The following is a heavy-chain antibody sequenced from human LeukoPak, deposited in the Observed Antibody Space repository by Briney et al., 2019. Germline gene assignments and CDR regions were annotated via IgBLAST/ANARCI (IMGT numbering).Heavy chain of an antibody. CDR1: GGSISSGDYY. CDR2: IYYSGST. V-gene: IGHV4-30-4*01. CDR3: ARAKGRNGAFDI. Sequence: PSETLSLTCTVSGGSISSGDYYWSWIRQPPGKGLEWIGYIYYSGSTYYNPSLKSRVTISVDTSKNQFSLKLSSVTAADTAVYYCARAKGRNGAFDIWGQGTKVTVSS. D-gene: IGHD2-8*01. J-gene: IGHJ3*02.